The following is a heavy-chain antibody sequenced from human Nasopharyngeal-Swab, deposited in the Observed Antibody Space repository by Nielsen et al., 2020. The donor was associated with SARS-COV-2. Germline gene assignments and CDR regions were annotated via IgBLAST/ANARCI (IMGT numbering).Heavy chain of an antibody. Sequence: RQAPGKGLEWIGSIYYSGSTYYNPSLKSRVTISVDTSKNQFSLKLSSVTAADTAVYYCASPGVGATTFDYWGQGTLVTVS. V-gene: IGHV4-39*01. D-gene: IGHD1-26*01. CDR2: IYYSGST. CDR3: ASPGVGATTFDY. J-gene: IGHJ4*02.